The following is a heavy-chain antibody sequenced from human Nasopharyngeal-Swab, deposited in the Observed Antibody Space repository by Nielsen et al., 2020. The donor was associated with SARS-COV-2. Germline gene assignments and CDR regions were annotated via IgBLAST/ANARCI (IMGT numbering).Heavy chain of an antibody. CDR1: GGSFSGYY. CDR3: ARGDIATPGFVFDY. V-gene: IGHV4-34*01. CDR2: INHSGST. J-gene: IGHJ4*02. D-gene: IGHD6-6*01. Sequence: SETLSLTCAVYGGSFSGYYWSWIRQPPGKGLEWIGEINHSGSTNSNPSLKSRVTISVDTSKNQLSLKLSSVTAADTAVYYCARGDIATPGFVFDYWGQGTLVTVSS.